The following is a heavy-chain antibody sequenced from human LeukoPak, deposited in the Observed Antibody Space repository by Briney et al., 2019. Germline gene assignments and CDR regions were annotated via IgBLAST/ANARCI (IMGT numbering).Heavy chain of an antibody. CDR1: GFTFSSYS. V-gene: IGHV3-48*01. D-gene: IGHD6-13*01. Sequence: GGSLRHSCAASGFTFSSYSMNWVRQAPGKGLEWVSYISSSSSTIYYADSVKGRFTISRDNAKNSLYLQMNSLRAGDTAVYYCARGKRYSSSWFYNRFDPWGQGTLVTVSS. CDR2: ISSSSSTI. J-gene: IGHJ5*02. CDR3: ARGKRYSSSWFYNRFDP.